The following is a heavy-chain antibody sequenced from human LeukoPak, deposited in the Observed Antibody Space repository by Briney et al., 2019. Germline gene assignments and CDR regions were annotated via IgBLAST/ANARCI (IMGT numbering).Heavy chain of an antibody. D-gene: IGHD3-22*01. CDR1: GFTFSSYA. J-gene: IGHJ4*02. CDR2: ISGSGGST. CDR3: AKADYYDSSGMRGGFDY. V-gene: IGHV3-23*01. Sequence: GGSLRLSCAASGFTFSSYAMSWVRQAPGKGLEWVSAISGSGGSTYYADSVKGRFTISRDNSKNTLYLQMNSLRAEDTDVYYCAKADYYDSSGMRGGFDYWGQGTLVTVSS.